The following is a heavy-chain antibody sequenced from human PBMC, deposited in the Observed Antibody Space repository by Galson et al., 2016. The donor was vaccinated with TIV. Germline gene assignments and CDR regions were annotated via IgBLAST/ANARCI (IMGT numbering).Heavy chain of an antibody. CDR1: GFTFSSYA. Sequence: SLRLSCAASGFTFSSYALHWVRQAPGKALEWVGGISNDGSDKYYGDSVKGRFTISRGNAKNSVYLQMNSLRAEDTAVYYCARGGIAPGEYWGQGILVTVSS. CDR3: ARGGIAPGEY. V-gene: IGHV3-30*14. D-gene: IGHD6-25*01. J-gene: IGHJ4*02. CDR2: ISNDGSDK.